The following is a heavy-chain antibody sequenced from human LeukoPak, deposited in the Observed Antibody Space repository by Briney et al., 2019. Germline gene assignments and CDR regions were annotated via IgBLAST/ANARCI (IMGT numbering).Heavy chain of an antibody. CDR1: GYSFTSYW. J-gene: IGHJ3*02. CDR3: ARRESSSDACDI. Sequence: GESLKISCEGSGYSFTSYWISWVRQMPGKGLEWMGRIDPSDSYTKYRPSFQGHVTISADKSISTAYLQWSSLKASDTAMYYRARRESSSDACDIWGQGTMVTVSS. V-gene: IGHV5-10-1*01. CDR2: IDPSDSYT. D-gene: IGHD6-13*01.